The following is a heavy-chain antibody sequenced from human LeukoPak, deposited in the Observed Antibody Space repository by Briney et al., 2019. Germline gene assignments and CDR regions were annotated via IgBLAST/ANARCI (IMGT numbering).Heavy chain of an antibody. Sequence: PGGSLRLSCAASGFSFSYFWMSWVRQAPGKGLEWVANIKQDGSEKYYVDSVKARFTISRDNAKKSLYLQMNSLRAEDTAVYYCARDAEVGTLFGVLSRYNWFDPWGQGALVTVSS. CDR3: ARDAEVGTLFGVLSRYNWFDP. J-gene: IGHJ5*02. CDR1: GFSFSYFW. V-gene: IGHV3-7*01. D-gene: IGHD3-3*01. CDR2: IKQDGSEK.